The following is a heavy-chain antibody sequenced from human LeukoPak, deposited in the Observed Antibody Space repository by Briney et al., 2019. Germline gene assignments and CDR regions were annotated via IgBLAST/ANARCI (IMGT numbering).Heavy chain of an antibody. CDR3: ARVAPYYYDSSDDDY. D-gene: IGHD3-22*01. V-gene: IGHV3-30*02. Sequence: GGALSLSCAASGFIFSRHGMHGVRQAPDKGREGVAFIRYDGGEKFYADSVQARFTTSRDNAKNSQYLQKNHLNAEDTAVYYCARVAPYYYDSSDDDYWGQGTLVTVSS. J-gene: IGHJ4*02. CDR2: IRYDGGEK. CDR1: GFIFSRHG.